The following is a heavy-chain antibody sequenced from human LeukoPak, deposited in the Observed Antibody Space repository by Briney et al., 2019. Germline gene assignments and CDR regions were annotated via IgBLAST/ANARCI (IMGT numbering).Heavy chain of an antibody. Sequence: GGSLRLSCAASGFTFRSYSMNWVRQAPGKGLEWVSSISSSSSYIYYADSVKGRFTISRDNAKNSLYLQMNSLRAEDTAAYYCAKDIAAADNTFDYWGQGTLVTVSS. CDR3: AKDIAAADNTFDY. V-gene: IGHV3-21*01. D-gene: IGHD6-13*01. CDR2: ISSSSSYI. J-gene: IGHJ4*02. CDR1: GFTFRSYS.